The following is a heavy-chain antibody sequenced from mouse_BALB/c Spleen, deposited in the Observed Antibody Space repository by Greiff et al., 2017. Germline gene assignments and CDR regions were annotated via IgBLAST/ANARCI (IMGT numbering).Heavy chain of an antibody. V-gene: IGHV4-1*02. D-gene: IGHD2-14*01. Sequence: EVKLMESGGGLVQPGGSLKLSCAASGFDFSRYWMSWVRQAPGKGLEWIGEINPDSSTINYTPSLKDKFIISRDNAKNTLYLQMSKVRSEDTALYYCARLDRYDANFDYWGQGTTLTVSS. J-gene: IGHJ2*01. CDR3: ARLDRYDANFDY. CDR1: GFDFSRYW. CDR2: INPDSSTI.